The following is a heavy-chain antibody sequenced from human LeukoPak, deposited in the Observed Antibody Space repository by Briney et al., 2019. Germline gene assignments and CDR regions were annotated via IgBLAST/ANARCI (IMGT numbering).Heavy chain of an antibody. Sequence: GGSLRLSCAASGFTFNSYAMSWVRQAPGKGLEWVSGISGIGGSTYYADSVKGRFTISRDNSKNTLYLQMNSLRAEDTAVYYCARRRDSGSLQHFDYWGQGTLVTVSS. CDR3: ARRRDSGSLQHFDY. J-gene: IGHJ4*02. CDR1: GFTFNSYA. D-gene: IGHD1-26*01. V-gene: IGHV3-23*01. CDR2: ISGIGGST.